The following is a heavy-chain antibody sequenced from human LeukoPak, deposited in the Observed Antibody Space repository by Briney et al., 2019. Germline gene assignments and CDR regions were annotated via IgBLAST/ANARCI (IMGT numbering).Heavy chain of an antibody. J-gene: IGHJ6*02. CDR2: ISSSGSTI. CDR1: GFTFSSYE. CDR3: ARALLPVRFLGYYGMDV. Sequence: GGSLRLSCAASGFTFSSYEMNWVRQAPGKGLEWVSYISSSGSTIYYADSVKGRFTISRDNATNSLYLQMNSLRAEDTAVYYCARALLPVRFLGYYGMDVWGQGTTVTVSS. D-gene: IGHD3-3*01. V-gene: IGHV3-48*03.